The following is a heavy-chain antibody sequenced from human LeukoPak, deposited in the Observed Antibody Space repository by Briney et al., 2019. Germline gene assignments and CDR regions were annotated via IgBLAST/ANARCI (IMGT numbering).Heavy chain of an antibody. CDR3: TTSPLYYYGSGTPYY. CDR2: IKSKTDGGAP. Sequence: SGGSLRLSCAASGFTFSSNSMNWVRQAPGKGLEWVGRIKSKTDGGAPDYAAPVKGRFTISRDDSKNTLYLQMNSLKTEDTAVYYCTTSPLYYYGSGTPYYWGQGTLVTVSS. V-gene: IGHV3-15*01. CDR1: GFTFSSNS. D-gene: IGHD3-10*01. J-gene: IGHJ4*02.